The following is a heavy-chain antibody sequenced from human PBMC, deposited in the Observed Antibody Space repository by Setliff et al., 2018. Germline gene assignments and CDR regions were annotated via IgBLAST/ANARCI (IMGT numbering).Heavy chain of an antibody. Sequence: AASVKVSCKASGYSFTSYDINWVRLAAGQGLEWMGWVNPNDDGKPVYAQKFKGRVTITWVTSISTAYMELSILRSEDTAFYYCVRVTSGRLDFDYWGQGTPVTVS. V-gene: IGHV1-8*01. J-gene: IGHJ4*02. D-gene: IGHD6-19*01. CDR3: VRVTSGRLDFDY. CDR2: VNPNDDGKP. CDR1: GYSFTSYD.